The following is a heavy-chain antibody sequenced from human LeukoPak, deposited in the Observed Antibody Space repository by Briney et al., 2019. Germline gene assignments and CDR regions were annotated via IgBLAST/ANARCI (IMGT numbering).Heavy chain of an antibody. CDR1: GGSFSGYY. CDR3: ARRPKYYYGSGSYFDNWFDP. CDR2: INHSGST. J-gene: IGHJ5*02. V-gene: IGHV4-34*01. Sequence: SETLSLTCAVYGGSFSGYYWSWVRQPPGKGLEWIGEINHSGSTNYNPSLKSRVTISVDTSKNQFSLKLSSVTAADTAVYYCARRPKYYYGSGSYFDNWFDPWGQGTLVTVSS. D-gene: IGHD3-10*01.